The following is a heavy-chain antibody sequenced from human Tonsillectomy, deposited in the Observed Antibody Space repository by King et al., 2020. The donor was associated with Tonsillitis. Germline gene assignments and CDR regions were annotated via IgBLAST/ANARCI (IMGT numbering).Heavy chain of an antibody. CDR1: GYTFTSYG. D-gene: IGHD3-9*01. Sequence: QLVQSGAEVKKPGASVKVSCKASGYTFTSYGISWVRQAPGQGLEWMGWISAYNGNTNYAKKRQGRVTMTTDTSTSTAYMELRSLRSDDTAVYYCARDTVTYYDILTGDRRVDYWGQGTLVTVSS. V-gene: IGHV1-18*01. J-gene: IGHJ4*02. CDR2: ISAYNGNT. CDR3: ARDTVTYYDILTGDRRVDY.